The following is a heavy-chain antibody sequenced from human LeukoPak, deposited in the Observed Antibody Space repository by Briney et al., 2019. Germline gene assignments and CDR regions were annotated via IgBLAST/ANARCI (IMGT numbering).Heavy chain of an antibody. CDR1: GYSLSDMS. J-gene: IGHJ3*01. V-gene: IGHV1-24*01. Sequence: ASVKVSCKVAGYSLSDMSVHWIRQAPGRGLEWMGSSDSEDGDPAYAQKFEGRLTMTEDTSTDTAYMDLSSLRFEDTAVYYCASGNEVTLEGFALWGQGTMVTVSS. CDR3: ASGNEVTLEGFAL. D-gene: IGHD2-8*01. CDR2: SDSEDGDP.